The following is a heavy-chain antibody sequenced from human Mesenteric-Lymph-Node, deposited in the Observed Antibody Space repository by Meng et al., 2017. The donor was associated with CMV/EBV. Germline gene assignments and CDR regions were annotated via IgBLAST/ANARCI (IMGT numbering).Heavy chain of an antibody. CDR1: GFTFSNYW. CDR3: AKDRGGSWYSSSWFDY. V-gene: IGHV3-74*01. Sequence: GESLKISCAASGFTFSNYWMHWVRQAPGKGLVWVSRINSDGSDTAYAGSVKGRFTISRDNAKNSLYLQMNSLRAEDTAVYYCAKDRGGSWYSSSWFDYWGQGTLVTVSS. J-gene: IGHJ4*02. D-gene: IGHD6-13*01. CDR2: INSDGSDT.